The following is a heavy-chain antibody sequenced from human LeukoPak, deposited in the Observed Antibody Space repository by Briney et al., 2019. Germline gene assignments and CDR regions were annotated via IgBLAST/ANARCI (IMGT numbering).Heavy chain of an antibody. V-gene: IGHV3-23*01. J-gene: IGHJ6*02. CDR3: AKVYCSGAGCYSYYYYGMDA. Sequence: GGSLRLSCAASGFTFSSSAMSWVRQAPGKGLEWVSAISGSGGNTYYADSVKGRFTISRDNSKNTLYLQMNSLRAEDTAVYYCAKVYCSGAGCYSYYYYGMDAWGHATTDTVSS. CDR1: GFTFSSSA. D-gene: IGHD2-15*01. CDR2: ISGSGGNT.